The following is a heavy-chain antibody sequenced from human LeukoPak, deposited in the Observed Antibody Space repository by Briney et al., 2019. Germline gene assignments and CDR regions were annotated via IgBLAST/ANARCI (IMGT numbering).Heavy chain of an antibody. D-gene: IGHD3-10*01. CDR2: INHSGST. CDR3: ARSPGSGSYYKFDY. Sequence: SETLSLTCAVYGGSFSGYYWSWIRQPPGKGLEWIGEINHSGSTNYNPSLKSRVTISVDTSKNQFSLKLSSVTAADTAVYYCARSPGSGSYYKFDYWGQGTLVTVSS. CDR1: GGSFSGYY. J-gene: IGHJ4*02. V-gene: IGHV4-34*01.